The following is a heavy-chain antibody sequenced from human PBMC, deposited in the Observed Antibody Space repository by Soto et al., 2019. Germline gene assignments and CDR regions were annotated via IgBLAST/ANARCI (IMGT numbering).Heavy chain of an antibody. CDR3: ARVGGATTGFDY. CDR1: GGSISSGGYS. J-gene: IGHJ4*02. Sequence: TLSLTCTVSGGSISSGGYSWSCLRQHPGKGLEWIGYIYYSGSTYYNPSLKSRVTISVDTSKNQFSLKLSSVTAADTAVYYCARVGGATTGFDYWGQGTLVTVSS. CDR2: IYYSGST. V-gene: IGHV4-31*03. D-gene: IGHD5-12*01.